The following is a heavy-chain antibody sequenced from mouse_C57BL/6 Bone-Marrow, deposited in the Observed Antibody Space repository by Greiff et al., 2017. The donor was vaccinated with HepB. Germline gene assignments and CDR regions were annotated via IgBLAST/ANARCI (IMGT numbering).Heavy chain of an antibody. Sequence: EVQLQQSGPELVKPGASVKIPCKASGYTFTDYNMDWVKQSHGKSLEWIGDINPNNGGTIYNQKFKGKATLTVDKSSSTAYMELRSLTSEDTAVYYCARSIYYGSSYYWYFDVWGTGTTVTVSS. CDR2: INPNNGGT. CDR1: GYTFTDYN. J-gene: IGHJ1*03. CDR3: ARSIYYGSSYYWYFDV. V-gene: IGHV1-18*01. D-gene: IGHD1-1*01.